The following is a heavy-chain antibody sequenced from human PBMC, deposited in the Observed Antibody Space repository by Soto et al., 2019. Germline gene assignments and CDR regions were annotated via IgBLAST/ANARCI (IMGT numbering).Heavy chain of an antibody. V-gene: IGHV1-24*01. CDR2: FDPEDGET. D-gene: IGHD3-22*01. CDR3: ATERDSSGYFPNWCDP. J-gene: IGHJ5*02. CDR1: GYTLTELS. Sequence: ASVKVSCKVSGYTLTELSMHWVRRAPGKGLEWMGGFDPEDGETIYAQKFQGRVTMTEDTSTDTAYMELSSLRSEDTAVYYCATERDSSGYFPNWCDPWGQGTLVTVSS.